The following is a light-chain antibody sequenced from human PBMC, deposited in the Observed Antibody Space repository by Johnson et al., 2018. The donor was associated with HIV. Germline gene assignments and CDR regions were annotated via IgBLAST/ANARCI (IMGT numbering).Light chain of an antibody. CDR1: SSNIGNNY. CDR2: ENN. CDR3: GTWDSSLSVSYV. Sequence: QSVLTQPPSVSAAPGQKVTISCSGSSSNIGNNYVSWYQHLPGTAPKLLIYENNKRPSGSPDRFSGSKSGTSATLDIPGLPTGDEADYYCGTWDSSLSVSYVFGTGTKVTVL. V-gene: IGLV1-51*02. J-gene: IGLJ1*01.